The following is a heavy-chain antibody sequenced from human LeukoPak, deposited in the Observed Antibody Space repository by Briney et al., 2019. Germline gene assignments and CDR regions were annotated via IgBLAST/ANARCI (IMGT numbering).Heavy chain of an antibody. CDR3: ARGYSSNWYLDT. D-gene: IGHD6-13*01. Sequence: SETLSLTCTVSGGSVSGYCWSWIRQSPGSRLEWIGYFCYSGSANSSPNYNPSLKSRVTMSVDTSKNHFSLNLSSVIAADTAMYYCARGYSSNWYLDTWGQGTLVTVSS. CDR1: GGSVSGYC. CDR2: FCYSGSA. V-gene: IGHV4-59*02. J-gene: IGHJ4*02.